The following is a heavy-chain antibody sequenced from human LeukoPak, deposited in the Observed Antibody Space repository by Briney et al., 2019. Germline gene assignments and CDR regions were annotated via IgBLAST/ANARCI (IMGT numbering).Heavy chain of an antibody. V-gene: IGHV5-51*01. CDR1: GYSFTTYW. CDR3: ARRGGDSYGDFDY. D-gene: IGHD5-18*01. J-gene: IGHJ4*02. Sequence: GESLKISCKGSGYSFTTYWIAWVRQMPGKGLEWMGIIHPSDSDSRYSPSFQGQVTISADKSISTAYLQWSSLKASDTAMYYCARRGGDSYGDFDYWGQGTLVTVSS. CDR2: IHPSDSDS.